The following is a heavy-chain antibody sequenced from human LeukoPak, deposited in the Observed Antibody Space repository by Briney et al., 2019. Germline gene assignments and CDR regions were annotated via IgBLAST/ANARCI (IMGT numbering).Heavy chain of an antibody. J-gene: IGHJ4*02. CDR2: ISWNSGSI. V-gene: IGHV3-9*01. Sequence: PGGSLRLSCAASGFTFDDYAMHWVRQAPGKGLEWVSGISWNSGSIGYADSVKGRFTISRDNSKNTLYLQMNSRRAEDTAVYYCAKDLNRIVGAPEPFDYWGQGTLVTVSS. D-gene: IGHD1-26*01. CDR3: AKDLNRIVGAPEPFDY. CDR1: GFTFDDYA.